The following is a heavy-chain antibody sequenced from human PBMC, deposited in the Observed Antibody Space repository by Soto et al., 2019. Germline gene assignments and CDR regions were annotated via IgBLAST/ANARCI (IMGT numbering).Heavy chain of an antibody. J-gene: IGHJ4*02. Sequence: PSETLSLTWTVSGGSISSYYWSWIRQPPGKGLEWIGYIYYSGSPKYNPSLESRVTISVDTSKNQFSLKLSSVTAADTAVYYCAGSITGAGLGTYWGQGNLVTVSS. D-gene: IGHD6-13*01. CDR3: AGSITGAGLGTY. CDR2: IYYSGSP. V-gene: IGHV4-59*08. CDR1: GGSISSYY.